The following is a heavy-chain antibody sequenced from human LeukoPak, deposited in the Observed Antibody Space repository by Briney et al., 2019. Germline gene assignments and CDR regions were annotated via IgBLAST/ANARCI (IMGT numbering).Heavy chain of an antibody. Sequence: PGGSLRLSCAASGFTFSSYAMHWVRQAPGKGLEWVAVISYDGSNKYYADSVKGRFAISRDNSKNTLYLQMNSLRAEDTAVYYCARGPGYSSGIDYWGQGTLVTVSS. CDR1: GFTFSSYA. J-gene: IGHJ4*02. V-gene: IGHV3-30*09. CDR3: ARGPGYSSGIDY. CDR2: ISYDGSNK. D-gene: IGHD6-19*01.